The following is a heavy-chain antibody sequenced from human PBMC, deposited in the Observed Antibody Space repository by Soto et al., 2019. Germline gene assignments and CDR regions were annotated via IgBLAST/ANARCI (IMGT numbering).Heavy chain of an antibody. CDR3: IQSRCGGDCLKSYASHSYYGMDV. Sequence: QITLKESGPTLVKPTQTLTLTCTFSGFSLSTSGVGVGWIRQPPGKALEWLALIYWDDDKRYSPSLRSRLTISKDTSKNQVVLTMTNMAPMHTATYYCIQSRCGGDCLKSYASHSYYGMDVWGQGTTVTVSS. V-gene: IGHV2-5*02. CDR1: GFSLSTSGVG. CDR2: IYWDDDK. D-gene: IGHD2-21*02. J-gene: IGHJ6*02.